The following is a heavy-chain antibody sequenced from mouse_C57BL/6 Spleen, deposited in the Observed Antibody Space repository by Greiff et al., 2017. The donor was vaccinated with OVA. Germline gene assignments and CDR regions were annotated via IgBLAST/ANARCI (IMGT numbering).Heavy chain of an antibody. J-gene: IGHJ3*01. Sequence: VQLQQPGAELVMPGASVKLSCKASGYTFTSYWMHWVKQRPGQGLEWIGEIDPSDSYTNYNQKFKGKSTLTVDKSSSTAYMQLSSLTSEDYAVYYCAELGPWFAYWGQGTLVTVSA. CDR1: GYTFTSYW. D-gene: IGHD4-1*01. V-gene: IGHV1-69*01. CDR2: IDPSDSYT. CDR3: AELGPWFAY.